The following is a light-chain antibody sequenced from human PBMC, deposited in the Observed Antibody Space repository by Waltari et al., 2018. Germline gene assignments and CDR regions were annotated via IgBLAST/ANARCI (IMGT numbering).Light chain of an antibody. Sequence: QSVLTQPPSASGAPGQRVTISCSGGNSNIGSNYLFWYQQLPGTAPKLLIYRNDQRPSGVPDRFSGSKSGPSASLAITGLRSEDEAEYYCAAWDDSLNSRVFGGGTKLTVL. CDR1: NSNIGSNY. CDR3: AAWDDSLNSRV. V-gene: IGLV1-47*01. J-gene: IGLJ3*02. CDR2: RND.